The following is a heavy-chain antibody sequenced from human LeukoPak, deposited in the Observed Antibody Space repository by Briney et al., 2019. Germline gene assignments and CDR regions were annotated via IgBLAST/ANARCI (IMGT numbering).Heavy chain of an antibody. D-gene: IGHD3-10*01. CDR2: IYTTGST. Sequence: PSETLSLTCTVSVGSISSGSYYGSWIRQPAGKGLEWIGHIYTTGSTNYNPSLKSRVTIPLDTPKNQFSLKLSSVTAADTAVYYCARGAYFYGSGINWFDPWGQGTLITVSS. CDR3: ARGAYFYGSGINWFDP. J-gene: IGHJ5*02. V-gene: IGHV4-61*09. CDR1: VGSISSGSYY.